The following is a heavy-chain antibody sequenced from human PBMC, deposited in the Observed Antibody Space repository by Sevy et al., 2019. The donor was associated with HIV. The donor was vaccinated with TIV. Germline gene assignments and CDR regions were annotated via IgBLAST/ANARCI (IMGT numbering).Heavy chain of an antibody. CDR3: ARDDIVARDYFDY. Sequence: GGSQRLSCVASGFTFSTYSMNWVRQAPGKGLEWVSSISSSSNYIYYADSVKGRFTISRDNAKNSLYLHMNSLRAEDTAVYYCARDDIVARDYFDYWGQGTLVTVSS. CDR1: GFTFSTYS. CDR2: ISSSSNYI. V-gene: IGHV3-21*01. J-gene: IGHJ4*02. D-gene: IGHD2-15*01.